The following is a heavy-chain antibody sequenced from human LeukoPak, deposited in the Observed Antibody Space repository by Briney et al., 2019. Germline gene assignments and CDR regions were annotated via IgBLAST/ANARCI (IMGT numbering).Heavy chain of an antibody. CDR2: IYHSGST. CDR3: ARGGYWIKNWFDP. J-gene: IGHJ5*02. CDR1: GGSISSYY. Sequence: SETLSLTCTVSGGSISSYYWSWIRQPPGKGLEWIGYIYHSGSTNYNPSLKSRVTISVDTSKNQFSLKLSSVTAADTAVYYCARGGYWIKNWFDPWGQGTLVTVSS. D-gene: IGHD5-18*01. V-gene: IGHV4-59*01.